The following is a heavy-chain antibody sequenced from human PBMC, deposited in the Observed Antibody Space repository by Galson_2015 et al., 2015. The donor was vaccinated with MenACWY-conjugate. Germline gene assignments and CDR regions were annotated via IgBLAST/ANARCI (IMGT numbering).Heavy chain of an antibody. CDR1: GFTFSTAW. D-gene: IGHD2/OR15-2a*01. CDR2: IKSKTHSGTP. J-gene: IGHJ4*02. V-gene: IGHV3-15*01. CDR3: TTDYFGQYFFDS. Sequence: SLRLSCTASGFTFSTAWMTWVRQAPGQGLEWVGRIKSKTHSGTPDYAAPVNGRFTISRDDSRSTVYLEMNGLKAEDTGLYYCTTDYFGQYFFDSWGQGTPVTVSS.